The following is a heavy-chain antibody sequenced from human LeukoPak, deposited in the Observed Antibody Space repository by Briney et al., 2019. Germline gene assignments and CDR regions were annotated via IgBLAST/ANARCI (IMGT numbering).Heavy chain of an antibody. D-gene: IGHD3-22*01. CDR2: IKQDGSEK. CDR1: GFTFRTYW. Sequence: GGSLRLSCAASGFTFRTYWMSWVRQAPGKGLEWVANIKQDGSEKYYVDSVRGRFTISRDNAKKSMYLQMNSLRAEDTAVYYCAGLPAYYYDTSGFYFDYWGQGTLVTVSS. CDR3: AGLPAYYYDTSGFYFDY. J-gene: IGHJ4*02. V-gene: IGHV3-7*01.